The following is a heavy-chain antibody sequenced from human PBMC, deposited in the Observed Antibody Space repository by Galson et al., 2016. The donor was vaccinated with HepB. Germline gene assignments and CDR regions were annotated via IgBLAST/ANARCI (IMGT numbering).Heavy chain of an antibody. V-gene: IGHV4-34*08. J-gene: IGHJ4*02. Sequence: LRLSCAASGCTFSWFGMHWVRQAPGKGLEWIATINNSGSTHYNPSLKSRVTISVETSKHQFSLKVSSVTAADTAVYYCAWLYYYNSGSSYSDYWGQGTLVTVSS. CDR2: INNSGST. CDR1: GCTFSWFG. CDR3: AWLYYYNSGSSYSDY. D-gene: IGHD3-10*01.